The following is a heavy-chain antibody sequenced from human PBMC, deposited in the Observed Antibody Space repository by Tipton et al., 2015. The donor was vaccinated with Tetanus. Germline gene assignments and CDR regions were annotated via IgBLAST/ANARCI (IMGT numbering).Heavy chain of an antibody. CDR3: ARSPSDYGDYSLDY. D-gene: IGHD4-17*01. Sequence: TLSLTCTVSGGSISSYYWSWIRQPPGKGLEWIGYIYYSGSTNYNPSLKSRVTISVDTSKNQFSLKLSSVTAADTAVYYCARSPSDYGDYSLDYWGQGTLVTVSS. V-gene: IGHV4-59*01. CDR1: GGSISSYY. J-gene: IGHJ4*02. CDR2: IYYSGST.